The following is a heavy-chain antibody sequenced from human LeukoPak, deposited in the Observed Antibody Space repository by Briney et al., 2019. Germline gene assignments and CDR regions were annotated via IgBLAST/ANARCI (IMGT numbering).Heavy chain of an antibody. V-gene: IGHV4-39*01. Sequence: SETLSLTCAVSGGSISSPSYYWGWIRQPPGKGLEWIGSIYYSGSTYYNPSLKSRVTISVDTSKNQFSLKLSSVTAADTAVYYCTRLYAREVHYWGQVTLVTVSS. CDR3: TRLYAREVHY. CDR1: GGSISSPSYY. J-gene: IGHJ4*02. D-gene: IGHD2-8*01. CDR2: IYYSGST.